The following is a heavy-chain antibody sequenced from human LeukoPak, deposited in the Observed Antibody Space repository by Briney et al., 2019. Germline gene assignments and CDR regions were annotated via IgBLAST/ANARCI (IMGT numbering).Heavy chain of an antibody. CDR1: GGSPSGSNW. D-gene: IGHD3-22*01. CDR3: AMVGLFSSGYYDAFDI. Sequence: PSETLSLTCTVSGGSPSGSNWWSWVGPPPGKGLGWIGERYHSGSTNSNPSLTSRVTISVDKTQKTFSLKWSSVTAADTAGYYCAMVGLFSSGYYDAFDIWGQGTMVTVSS. CDR2: RYHSGST. V-gene: IGHV4-4*02. J-gene: IGHJ3*02.